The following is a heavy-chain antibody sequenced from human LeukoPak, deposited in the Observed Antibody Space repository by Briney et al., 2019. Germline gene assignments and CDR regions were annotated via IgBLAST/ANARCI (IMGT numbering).Heavy chain of an antibody. V-gene: IGHV4-34*01. CDR1: GGSFSGYY. D-gene: IGHD3-3*01. Sequence: SETLSLTCAVYGGSFSGYYWSWIRQPPGKGLEWIGEINHSGSTNYNPSLKSRVTISVDTSKNQFSLKLSSVTAADTAVYYCARGVKYYDFWRGYSGYYYYGMDVWGQGTTVTVSS. J-gene: IGHJ6*02. CDR3: ARGVKYYDFWRGYSGYYYYGMDV. CDR2: INHSGST.